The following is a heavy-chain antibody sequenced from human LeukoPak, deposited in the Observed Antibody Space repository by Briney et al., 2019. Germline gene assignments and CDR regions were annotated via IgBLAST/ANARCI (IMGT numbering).Heavy chain of an antibody. CDR3: ARSGYSYGFYYYYYMDV. J-gene: IGHJ6*03. Sequence: GASVKVSCKTSGYTFTSYDISWVRQAPGQGLEWMGWISAYNGNTNYAQKLQGRVTMTTDTSTSTAYMELRSLRSDDTAVYYCARSGYSYGFYYYYYMDVWGKGTTVTISS. CDR2: ISAYNGNT. D-gene: IGHD5-18*01. V-gene: IGHV1-18*01. CDR1: GYTFTSYD.